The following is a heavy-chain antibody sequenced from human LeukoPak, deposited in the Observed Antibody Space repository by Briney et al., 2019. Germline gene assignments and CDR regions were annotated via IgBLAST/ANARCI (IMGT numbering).Heavy chain of an antibody. J-gene: IGHJ1*01. CDR3: ARGRIVGARAFHH. D-gene: IGHD1-26*01. CDR1: GGSFSGYY. Sequence: PSETLCLTCAVYGGSFSGYYWSWIRQSPGKGLEWVGEINHSGSTNYTTSLKTRVTISVDSSKNQFSLKLSSVTAADTAVYYGARGRIVGARAFHHWGQGKLVIVSA. CDR2: INHSGST. V-gene: IGHV4-34*01.